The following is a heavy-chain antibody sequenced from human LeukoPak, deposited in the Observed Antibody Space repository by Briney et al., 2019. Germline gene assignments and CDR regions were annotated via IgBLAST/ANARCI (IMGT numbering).Heavy chain of an antibody. V-gene: IGHV4-30-2*01. CDR3: ARGHYDSSRVFDY. Sequence: SETLSLTCAVSGGSISSGGYSWSWIRQPPGKGLEWIGYIYHSGSTYYNPSLKSRVTISVDRSKNQFSLKLSSVTAADTAVYYCARGHYDSSRVFDYWGQGTLVTVSS. J-gene: IGHJ4*02. CDR2: IYHSGST. CDR1: GGSISSGGYS. D-gene: IGHD3-22*01.